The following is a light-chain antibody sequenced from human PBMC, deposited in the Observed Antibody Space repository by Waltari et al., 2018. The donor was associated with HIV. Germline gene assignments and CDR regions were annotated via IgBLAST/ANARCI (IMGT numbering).Light chain of an antibody. J-gene: IGKJ5*01. CDR1: QNITNH. V-gene: IGKV1-39*01. CDR2: AAS. Sequence: DVQVAQSPSSLSASVGDRITITCRASQNITNHLNWYLQRPGKPPYILINAASNLISVVPSRFSGSGSGTDFTLTISSLQAEDFVPYYCQQSYSIPVTFGQGTRLE. CDR3: QQSYSIPVT.